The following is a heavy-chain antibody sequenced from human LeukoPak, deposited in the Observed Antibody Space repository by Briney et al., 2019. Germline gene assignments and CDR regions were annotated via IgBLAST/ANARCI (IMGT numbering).Heavy chain of an antibody. CDR1: GFTFSSYG. Sequence: PGRSLRLSCAASGFTFSSYGMHWVRQAPGKGLEWVAVISYDGSNKYYADSVKGRFTISRDNSKNTLYLQMSSLRAEDTAVYYCAKSGQGMDVWGQGTTVTVSS. V-gene: IGHV3-30*18. CDR2: ISYDGSNK. J-gene: IGHJ6*02. CDR3: AKSGQGMDV. D-gene: IGHD6-25*01.